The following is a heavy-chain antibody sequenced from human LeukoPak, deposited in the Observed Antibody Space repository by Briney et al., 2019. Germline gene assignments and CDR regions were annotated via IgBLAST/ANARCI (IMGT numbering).Heavy chain of an antibody. D-gene: IGHD2/OR15-2a*01. J-gene: IGHJ4*02. CDR2: ISSSGVGT. CDR1: GFTFINYA. Sequence: NPGGSLRLSCVTSGFTFINYAMTWVRQAPGKGLEWVSSISSSGVGTHYADSVKGRFTISRDNAKNSLYLQMNSLRAEDTAVYYCARNMGDYWGQGTLVTVSS. CDR3: ARNMGDY. V-gene: IGHV3-21*01.